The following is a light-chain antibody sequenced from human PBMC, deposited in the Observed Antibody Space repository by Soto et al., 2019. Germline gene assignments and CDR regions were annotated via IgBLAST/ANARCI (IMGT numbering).Light chain of an antibody. CDR3: QQLNSYPFT. J-gene: IGKJ4*01. CDR1: QGINSY. CDR2: AAS. V-gene: IGKV1-9*01. Sequence: IQLTQSPSSLSASVGDRVTITCRASQGINSYLTWYQQKPGKAPKLPIYAASTLQSGVPSRFSGSGSGTDFTLTISSLQPEDFATYHCQQLNSYPFTFGGGTKVEIK.